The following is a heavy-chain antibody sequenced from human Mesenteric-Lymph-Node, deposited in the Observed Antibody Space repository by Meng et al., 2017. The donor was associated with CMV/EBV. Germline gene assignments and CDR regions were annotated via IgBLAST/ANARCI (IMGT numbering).Heavy chain of an antibody. V-gene: IGHV5-51*01. CDR1: GYKFNSYW. D-gene: IGHD3-10*01. J-gene: IGHJ4*02. CDR3: ARAPSGTTDYYHYDF. CDR2: IYPGDSDT. Sequence: GGSLRLSCKGSGYKFNSYWIAWVRQMPGKGLECMGIIYPGDSDTRYSPSFQGQVTISADKSITTAYLQWSSLKASDTAMYYCARAPSGTTDYYHYDFWGQGTQVTVSS.